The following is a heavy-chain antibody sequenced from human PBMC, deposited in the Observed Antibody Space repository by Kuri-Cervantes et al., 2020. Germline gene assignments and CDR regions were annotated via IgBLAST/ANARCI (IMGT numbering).Heavy chain of an antibody. CDR1: GFTFSSYS. Sequence: GESLKISCAASGFTFSSYSMNWVRQAPGKGLEWVSSISSSSSYIYYADSVKGRFTISRDNAKNSLYLQMNSLRAEDTAVYYCARGLVATISSDYYYYYGMDVWGQGTTVTVSS. V-gene: IGHV3-21*01. D-gene: IGHD5-12*01. CDR2: ISSSSSYI. CDR3: ARGLVATISSDYYYYYGMDV. J-gene: IGHJ6*02.